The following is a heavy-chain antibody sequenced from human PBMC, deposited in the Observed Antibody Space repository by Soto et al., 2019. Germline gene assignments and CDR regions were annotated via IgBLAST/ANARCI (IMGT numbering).Heavy chain of an antibody. V-gene: IGHV4-34*01. J-gene: IGHJ3*02. CDR3: ARLGCGGDCYSGAFDI. CDR2: INHSGST. CDR1: GVSFRGYY. Sequence: SETRSLTCAVYGVSFRGYYWSWIRPPPGKGLEWIGEINHSGSTNYNPSLKSRVTISVDTSKNQFSLKLSSVTAADTAVYYCARLGCGGDCYSGAFDIWGQGTMVTVSS. D-gene: IGHD2-21*02.